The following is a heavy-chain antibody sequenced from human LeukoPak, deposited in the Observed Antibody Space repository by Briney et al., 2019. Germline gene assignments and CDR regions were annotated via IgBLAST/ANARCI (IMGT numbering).Heavy chain of an antibody. V-gene: IGHV1-8*01. CDR2: MNPNSGNT. J-gene: IGHJ6*01. D-gene: IGHD3-9*01. CDR3: AREFAKYYDILTVYYAGYYYYGRDV. Sequence: ASVKVSCKASVYTFTSYDIYWVRQATGQGIEWMGWMNPNSGNTGYAQKIEDRVTMTRNTCISTAYMELHNLRSEHTAVYYCAREFAKYYDILTVYYAGYYYYGRDVWGQGTTVTVSS. CDR1: VYTFTSYD.